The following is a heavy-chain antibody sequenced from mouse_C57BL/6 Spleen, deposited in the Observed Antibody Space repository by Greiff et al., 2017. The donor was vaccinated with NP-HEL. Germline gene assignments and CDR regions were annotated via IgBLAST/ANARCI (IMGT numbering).Heavy chain of an antibody. CDR3: TSLVATDWYFDV. CDR1: GFTFSSYA. CDR2: ISSGGDYI. Sequence: EVHLVESGEGLVKPGGSLKLSCAASGFTFSSYAMSWVRQTPEKRLEWVAYISSGGDYIYYADTVKGRFTISRDNARNTLYLQMSSLKSEDTAMYYCTSLVATDWYFDVWGTGTTVTVSS. V-gene: IGHV5-9-1*02. J-gene: IGHJ1*03. D-gene: IGHD1-1*01.